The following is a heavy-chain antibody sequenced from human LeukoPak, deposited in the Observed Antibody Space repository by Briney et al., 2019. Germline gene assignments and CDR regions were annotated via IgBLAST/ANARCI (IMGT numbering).Heavy chain of an antibody. CDR1: GGSFSGYY. Sequence: LSHTCAVYGGSFSGYYLSCIRQPPGKGLDWIGEINHSGSTNYNPSLKSRVTISVDTSKNQFSLKLSSVTAADTALYYCARHLNYDGSLGLGYWGQETLVTVSS. J-gene: IGHJ4*02. D-gene: IGHD3-22*01. V-gene: IGHV4-34*01. CDR2: INHSGST. CDR3: ARHLNYDGSLGLGY.